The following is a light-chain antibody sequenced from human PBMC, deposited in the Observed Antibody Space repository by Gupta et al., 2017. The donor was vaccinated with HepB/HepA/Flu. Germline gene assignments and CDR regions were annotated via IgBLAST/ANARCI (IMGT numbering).Light chain of an antibody. CDR2: DVS. CDR1: SSDAGGYNY. Sequence: QSALTQPASVSGSPGQSITISCTGTSSDAGGYNYVSWYQQHPGKAPKLMIYDVSNQPSGVSNRFSGSKSGNTASLTISGLQAEDEADYYCSSYTSSSTYVFGTGTKVTVL. V-gene: IGLV2-14*01. J-gene: IGLJ1*01. CDR3: SSYTSSSTYV.